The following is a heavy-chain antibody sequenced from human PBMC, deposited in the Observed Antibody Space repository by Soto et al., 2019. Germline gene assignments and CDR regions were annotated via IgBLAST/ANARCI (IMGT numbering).Heavy chain of an antibody. Sequence: EVRLVETGGGLIQPWGSLRLSCAASGFTVSSNYMSWVRQAPGQGLEWVSFIYSGGRTYYADSVKGRFTISRDNSKNTLYLQMNSLRAEDTAVYYCAREAISSDYFDYWGQGTLVIVSS. CDR1: GFTVSSNY. D-gene: IGHD3-22*01. J-gene: IGHJ4*02. CDR2: IYSGGRT. V-gene: IGHV3-53*02. CDR3: AREAISSDYFDY.